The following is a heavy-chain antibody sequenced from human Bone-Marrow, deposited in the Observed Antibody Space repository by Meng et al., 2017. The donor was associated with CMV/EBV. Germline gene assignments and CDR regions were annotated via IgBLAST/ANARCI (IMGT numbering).Heavy chain of an antibody. Sequence: GESLKISCAASGFTFSSYAMSWVRQAPGKGLEWVSAISGSGGSTYYADSVKGRFTISRDNAKNSLYLQMNSLRAEDTAVYYCARDRSGWYLNWGQGTLVTVSS. V-gene: IGHV3-23*01. CDR1: GFTFSSYA. CDR2: ISGSGGST. CDR3: ARDRSGWYLN. D-gene: IGHD6-19*01. J-gene: IGHJ4*02.